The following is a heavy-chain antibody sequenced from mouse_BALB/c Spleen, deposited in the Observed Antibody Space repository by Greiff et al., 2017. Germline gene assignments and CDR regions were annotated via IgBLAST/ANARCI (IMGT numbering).Heavy chain of an antibody. CDR1: GFSLTSYG. V-gene: IGHV2-9*02. J-gene: IGHJ3*01. Sequence: VQVVESGPGLVAPSQSLSITCTVSGFSLTSYGVYWVRQPPGKGLEWLGVIWAGGSTNYNSALMSRLSISKDNSKSQVFLKMNSLQTDDTAMYYCARDGYDYDGFAYWGQGTLVTVSA. CDR3: ARDGYDYDGFAY. CDR2: IWAGGST. D-gene: IGHD2-4*01.